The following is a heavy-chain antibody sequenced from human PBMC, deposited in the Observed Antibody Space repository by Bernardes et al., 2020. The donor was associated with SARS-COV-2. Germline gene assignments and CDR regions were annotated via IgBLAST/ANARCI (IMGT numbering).Heavy chain of an antibody. D-gene: IGHD3-3*01. J-gene: IGHJ6*02. Sequence: GGSLRLSCAASGFTFSSYGMHWVRQAPGKGLEWVAVIWYDGSNKYYADSVKGRFTISRDNSKNTLYLQMNSLRAEDTAVYYCARDSMYYDFWSGYLPQYSERGSPRYYYYGMDVWGQGTTVTVSS. CDR3: ARDSMYYDFWSGYLPQYSERGSPRYYYYGMDV. V-gene: IGHV3-33*08. CDR1: GFTFSSYG. CDR2: IWYDGSNK.